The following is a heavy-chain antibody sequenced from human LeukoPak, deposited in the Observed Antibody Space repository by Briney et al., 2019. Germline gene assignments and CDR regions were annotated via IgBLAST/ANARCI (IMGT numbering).Heavy chain of an antibody. CDR3: ARVSQWLQPFDC. D-gene: IGHD5-24*01. J-gene: IGHJ4*02. CDR1: GGSISSYY. Sequence: KTSETLSLTCTVSGGSISSYYWSWIRQPPGKGLELIGYIFYSGTTNYNPSLKSRVTISVDTSKNQFSLKLTSVTAADTAVYYCARVSQWLQPFDCWGQGTLVTVSS. V-gene: IGHV4-59*01. CDR2: IFYSGTT.